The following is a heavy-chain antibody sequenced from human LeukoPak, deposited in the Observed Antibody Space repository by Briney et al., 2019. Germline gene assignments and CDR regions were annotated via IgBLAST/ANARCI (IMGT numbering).Heavy chain of an antibody. Sequence: ASVKVSCQASGYTFARYYLHWVRQAPGQGLEWMGIINPSGGSTSYAQKFQGRVTMTRDTSTRTVYIELSSLRSEDTAVYYFARSTGAYWDSWGQGILVTVSS. J-gene: IGHJ4*02. CDR1: GYTFARYY. CDR2: INPSGGST. V-gene: IGHV1-46*01. D-gene: IGHD2-21*01. CDR3: ARSTGAYWDS.